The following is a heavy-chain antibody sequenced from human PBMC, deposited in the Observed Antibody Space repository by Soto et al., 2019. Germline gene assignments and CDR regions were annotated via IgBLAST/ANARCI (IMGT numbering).Heavy chain of an antibody. D-gene: IGHD1-7*01. Sequence: PGGSLRLSCAASGFTFSSYAMRWVRQAPGKGLEWVAVISYDGSNKYYADSVKGRFTISRDNSKNTLYLQMNSLRAEDTAVYYCARDHGWKYFQYYFDYWGQGTLVTVSS. V-gene: IGHV3-30-3*01. CDR1: GFTFSSYA. J-gene: IGHJ4*02. CDR3: ARDHGWKYFQYYFDY. CDR2: ISYDGSNK.